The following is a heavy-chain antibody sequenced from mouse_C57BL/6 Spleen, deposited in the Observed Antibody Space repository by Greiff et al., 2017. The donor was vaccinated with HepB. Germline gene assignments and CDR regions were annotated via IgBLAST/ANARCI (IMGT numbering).Heavy chain of an antibody. CDR3: ARGEDYDGDYFDD. CDR1: GYAFSSYW. CDR2: IYPGDGDT. D-gene: IGHD2-4*01. J-gene: IGHJ2*01. V-gene: IGHV1-80*01. Sequence: QVQLQQSGAELVKPGASVKISCKASGYAFSSYWMNWVKQRPGKGLEWIGQIYPGDGDTNYNGKFKGKATLTADKSSSTAYMQLSSLTSEDSAVYCCARGEDYDGDYFDDWGQGTTLTVSS.